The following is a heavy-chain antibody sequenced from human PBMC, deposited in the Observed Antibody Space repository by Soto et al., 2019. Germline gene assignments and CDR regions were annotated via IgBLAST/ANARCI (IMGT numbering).Heavy chain of an antibody. J-gene: IGHJ4*02. CDR3: ATTSWHFGSVDY. D-gene: IGHD3-3*01. CDR2: IYSGGST. Sequence: PGGSLRLSCSASGFTFSSYAMHWVRQAPGKGLEWVSVIYSGGSTYYAESVKGRFTITRDNSKNTLYLQMNSLRAEDTAVYYCATTSWHFGSVDYWGQGTLVTVSS. CDR1: GFTFSSYA. V-gene: IGHV3-53*01.